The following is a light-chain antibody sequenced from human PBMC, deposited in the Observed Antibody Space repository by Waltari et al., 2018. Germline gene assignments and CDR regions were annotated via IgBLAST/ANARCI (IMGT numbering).Light chain of an antibody. CDR3: QQSFNTPRT. CDR2: TTS. CDR1: KSITRY. J-gene: IGKJ2*01. Sequence: DIQMTQSPSSLSASVGDRVTITCRASKSITRYLNWYQQKPGKAPKLLIYTTSTLQSVIPSRFSGSGSGTDFTLTISSLQPEDFATYYCQQSFNTPRTFGQGTKLEIK. V-gene: IGKV1-39*01.